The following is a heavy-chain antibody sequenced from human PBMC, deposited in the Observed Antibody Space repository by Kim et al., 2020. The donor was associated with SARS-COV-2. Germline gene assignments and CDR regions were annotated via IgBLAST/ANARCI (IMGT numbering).Heavy chain of an antibody. Sequence: SETLSLTCTVSGGSISSSSYYWGWIRQPPGKGLEWIGSIYYSGSTYYNPSLKSRVTMSVDTSKNQFSLKLSSVTAADTAVYYCARELLPLYYFDYWGQGTLVTVSS. CDR3: ARELLPLYYFDY. CDR1: GGSISSSSYY. D-gene: IGHD1-26*01. J-gene: IGHJ4*02. V-gene: IGHV4-39*07. CDR2: IYYSGST.